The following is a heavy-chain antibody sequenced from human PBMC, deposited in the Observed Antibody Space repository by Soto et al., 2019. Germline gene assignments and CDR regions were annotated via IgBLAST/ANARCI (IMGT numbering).Heavy chain of an antibody. CDR3: TRDVGYCSGTSCHKYFALDG. V-gene: IGHV1-2*02. Sequence: SEKVACNSSGYTLTTYHIHLVRLAPGQGLEWMAWISPNNGGSKYAQKFQDRVTVTRDTSISTAYMEMSRLRYDETALYYCTRDVGYCSGTSCHKYFALDGWGQGTTVIVSS. CDR1: GYTLTTYH. J-gene: IGHJ6*02. CDR2: ISPNNGGS. D-gene: IGHD2-2*01.